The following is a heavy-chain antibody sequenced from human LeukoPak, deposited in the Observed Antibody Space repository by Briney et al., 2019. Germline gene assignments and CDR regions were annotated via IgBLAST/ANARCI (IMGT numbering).Heavy chain of an antibody. Sequence: GASVKVSCKASGYTFTSYYMHWVRQAPGQGLEWMGIINPSGGSTSYAQKFQGRVTMTSDTSTSTVYMELSSLRSEDTAVYYCARDRRRTEYDFWSGDFDYWGQGTLVTVSS. V-gene: IGHV1-46*01. CDR3: ARDRRRTEYDFWSGDFDY. CDR1: GYTFTSYY. J-gene: IGHJ4*02. D-gene: IGHD3-3*01. CDR2: INPSGGST.